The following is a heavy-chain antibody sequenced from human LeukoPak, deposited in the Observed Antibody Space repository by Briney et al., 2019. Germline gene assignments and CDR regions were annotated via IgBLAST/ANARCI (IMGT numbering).Heavy chain of an antibody. CDR3: ARGSIGIVAGFDY. V-gene: IGHV3-21*01. Sequence: PGGSLRLSCAASGFTFSSYSMNWVRQAPGKGLEWVSSISSSSSYIYYADSVKGRFTISRDNAKNSLYLQMNSLRAEDTAVYYCARGSIGIVAGFDYWGQGTLVTAS. D-gene: IGHD1-26*01. CDR1: GFTFSSYS. CDR2: ISSSSSYI. J-gene: IGHJ4*02.